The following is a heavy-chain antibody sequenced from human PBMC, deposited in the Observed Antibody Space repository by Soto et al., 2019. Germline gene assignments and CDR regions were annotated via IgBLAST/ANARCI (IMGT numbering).Heavy chain of an antibody. CDR3: AKGRSVVVPAAISGY. Sequence: ASVKVSCKASGYTFTGYYMHWVRQAPGQGLEWMGWINPNSGGTNYAQKFQGRVTMTRDTSISTAYMELSRLRSDDTAVYYCAKGRSVVVPAAISGYWGQGTLVTVSS. V-gene: IGHV1-2*02. D-gene: IGHD2-2*01. CDR2: INPNSGGT. J-gene: IGHJ4*02. CDR1: GYTFTGYY.